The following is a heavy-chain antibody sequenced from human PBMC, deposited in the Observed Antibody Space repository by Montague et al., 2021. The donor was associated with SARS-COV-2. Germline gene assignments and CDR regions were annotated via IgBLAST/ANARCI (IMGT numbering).Heavy chain of an antibody. V-gene: IGHV4-4*02. J-gene: IGHJ4*02. CDR3: VRGGTMTVVVFDY. CDR2: ILSSGDS. D-gene: IGHD3-22*01. Sequence: SETLSLTCTVSGDSISNSNWWTWVRQSPGRGLEWIGEILSSGDSNYNPSLKSRVTMSVDMSRNQFSLSLSNVTAADTAIYYCVRGGTMTVVVFDYWGQGTLVTVSS. CDR1: GDSISNSNW.